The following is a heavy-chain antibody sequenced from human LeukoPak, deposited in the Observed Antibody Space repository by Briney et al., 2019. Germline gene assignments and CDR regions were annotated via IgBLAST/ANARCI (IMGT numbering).Heavy chain of an antibody. CDR2: IYYSGSA. CDR1: GGSISSADFY. CDR3: ARGSDFFDY. J-gene: IGHJ4*02. Sequence: SQTLSLACAVSGGSISSADFYWSWIRQHPGKGLEWIGFIYYSGSAYYNPSLKSRVSISIDTSKNQFSLTLNSVTAADTAVYYCARGSDFFDYWGQGTLVTVSS. V-gene: IGHV4-31*11.